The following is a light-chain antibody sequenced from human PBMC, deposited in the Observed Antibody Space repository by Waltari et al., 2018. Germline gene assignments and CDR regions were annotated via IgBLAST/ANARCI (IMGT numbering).Light chain of an antibody. Sequence: EIVMTQSPATLSVSPGESATPSCRASQSVSSNLAWYQQKPGQAPRLLIYGASTRATGIPARFSGSGSGTEFTLTISSLQSEDFAVYYCQQYNNWPPLYTFGQGTKLEIK. CDR2: GAS. V-gene: IGKV3-15*01. CDR1: QSVSSN. CDR3: QQYNNWPPLYT. J-gene: IGKJ2*01.